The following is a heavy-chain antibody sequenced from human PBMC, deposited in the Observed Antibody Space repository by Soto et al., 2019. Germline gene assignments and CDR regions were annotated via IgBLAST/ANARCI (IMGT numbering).Heavy chain of an antibody. Sequence: SVKVSCKASGGTFSSYAISWVRQAPGQGLEWMGRIIPIFGTANYAQKFQGRVTITADESTSTAYMELSSLRSEDTAVYYCARGLYGDYDRGGAFDIWGQGTMVTVSS. CDR2: IIPIFGTA. V-gene: IGHV1-69*13. D-gene: IGHD4-17*01. CDR1: GGTFSSYA. J-gene: IGHJ3*02. CDR3: ARGLYGDYDRGGAFDI.